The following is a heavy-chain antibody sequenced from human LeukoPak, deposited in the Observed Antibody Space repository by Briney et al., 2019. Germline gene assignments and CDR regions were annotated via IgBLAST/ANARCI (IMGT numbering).Heavy chain of an antibody. CDR3: AAGARKSPMIVVSATDYYFDY. CDR2: IVVGSGNT. CDR1: GFTFTSSA. J-gene: IGHJ4*02. V-gene: IGHV1-58*01. D-gene: IGHD3-22*01. Sequence: ASVKVSCKASGFTFTSSAVQWVRQARGQRLEWIGWIVVGSGNTNYAQKFQERVTITRDMSTSTAYMELSSLRSEDTAVYYCAAGARKSPMIVVSATDYYFDYWGQGTLVTVSS.